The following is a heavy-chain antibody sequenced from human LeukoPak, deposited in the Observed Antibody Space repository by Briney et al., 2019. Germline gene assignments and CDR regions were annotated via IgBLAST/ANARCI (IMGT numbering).Heavy chain of an antibody. Sequence: ASVKVSCKASGGTFSSYAISWVRQAPGQGLEWMGGIIPIFGTANYAQKFQGRVTITADKSTSTAYMELSSLRSEDTAMHYCARSSIIAAAGPYYFDYWGQGTLVTVSS. CDR1: GGTFSSYA. V-gene: IGHV1-69*06. J-gene: IGHJ4*02. CDR3: ARSSIIAAAGPYYFDY. D-gene: IGHD6-13*01. CDR2: IIPIFGTA.